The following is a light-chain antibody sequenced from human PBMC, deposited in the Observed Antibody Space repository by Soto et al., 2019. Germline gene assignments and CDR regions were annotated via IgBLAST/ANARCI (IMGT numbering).Light chain of an antibody. Sequence: QSLLTQPASVSGSPGQSITISCTGTSSDVGGYNYVSWYQQHPGKAPKLMIYDVSNRPSGVSNRFSGSKSGNTASLTISGLQAEDEADYYCSSYTSSSPLVVFGGGTKLTVL. V-gene: IGLV2-14*01. CDR2: DVS. CDR1: SSDVGGYNY. J-gene: IGLJ2*01. CDR3: SSYTSSSPLVV.